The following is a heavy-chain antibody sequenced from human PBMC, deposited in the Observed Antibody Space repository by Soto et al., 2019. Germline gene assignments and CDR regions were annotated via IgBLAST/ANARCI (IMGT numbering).Heavy chain of an antibody. CDR3: ANDGMVRVSYFDY. CDR2: ISGSGGST. D-gene: IGHD2-8*01. J-gene: IGHJ4*02. Sequence: EVQLLESGGGLVQPGGSLRLSCAASGFTFSSYAMSWVRQAPGQGLEWVSGISGSGGSTYYADSVKGRLTISRDNSKNTLYLQMNSLRAEDTALYYCANDGMVRVSYFDYCGQGTLVTVSA. V-gene: IGHV3-23*01. CDR1: GFTFSSYA.